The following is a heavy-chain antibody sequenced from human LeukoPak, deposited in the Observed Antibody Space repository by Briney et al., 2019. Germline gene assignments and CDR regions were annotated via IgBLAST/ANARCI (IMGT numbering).Heavy chain of an antibody. V-gene: IGHV3-48*03. Sequence: GGSLRLSCAASGFTFSSYEMNWVRQAPGKGLEWVSYISSSGSTIYYADSVKGRFTISRVNAKNSLYLQMNSLRAEDTAVYYCARDLPLDYYDSSGIDYWGQGTLVTVSS. CDR1: GFTFSSYE. J-gene: IGHJ4*02. CDR3: ARDLPLDYYDSSGIDY. CDR2: ISSSGSTI. D-gene: IGHD3-22*01.